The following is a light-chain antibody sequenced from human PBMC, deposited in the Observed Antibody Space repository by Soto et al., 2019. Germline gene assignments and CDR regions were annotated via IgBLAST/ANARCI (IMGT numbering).Light chain of an antibody. CDR2: RAS. CDR3: QQYNTWPRT. CDR1: QSVDSN. Sequence: EIVMTQSPATLSVSPGERATLSCRASQSVDSNLVWYQQKPGQSPRLLIFRASTRASGIPARFSGSGSGTDFTLTISSLQSEDFAVYYCQQYNTWPRTFGQGTKVDI. V-gene: IGKV3-15*01. J-gene: IGKJ1*01.